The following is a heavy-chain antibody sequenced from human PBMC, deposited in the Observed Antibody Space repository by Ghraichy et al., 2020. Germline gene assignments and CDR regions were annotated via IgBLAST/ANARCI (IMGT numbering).Heavy chain of an antibody. Sequence: GGSLRLSCAASGFTFSSYDMHWVRQATGKGLEWVSAIGTAGDPYYPGSVKGRFTISRENAKNSLYLQMNSLRAGDTAVYYCARGADYGESINWYFDLWGRGTLVTVSS. J-gene: IGHJ2*01. D-gene: IGHD4-17*01. CDR2: IGTAGDP. CDR1: GFTFSSYD. V-gene: IGHV3-13*05. CDR3: ARGADYGESINWYFDL.